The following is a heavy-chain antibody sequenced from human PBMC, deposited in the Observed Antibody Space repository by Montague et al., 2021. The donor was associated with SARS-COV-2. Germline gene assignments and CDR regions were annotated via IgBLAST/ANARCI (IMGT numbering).Heavy chain of an antibody. V-gene: IGHV4-39*01. CDR1: GGSISSSGYY. Sequence: SETLSLTCTVSGGSISSSGYYWGWIRQPPGKGLEWIGSIYYSGSTYYNPSLKSRVTISVDTSKNQFSLKLSSVTAADTAVYYCATLGNNYYDSSGYGDVWGQGTTVTVSS. D-gene: IGHD3-22*01. CDR2: IYYSGST. J-gene: IGHJ6*02. CDR3: ATLGNNYYDSSGYGDV.